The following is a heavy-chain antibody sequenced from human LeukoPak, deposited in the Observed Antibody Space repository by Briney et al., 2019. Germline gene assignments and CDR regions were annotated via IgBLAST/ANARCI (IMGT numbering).Heavy chain of an antibody. Sequence: GASVKVSCKASGYTFTGYYMHWVRQAPGQGLEWMGWINPNSGDTNYAQKFQGRVTMTRDTSISTAYMELSRLRSDDTAVYYCARAHYDSSGYVDYWGQGTLVTVSS. D-gene: IGHD3-22*01. V-gene: IGHV1-2*02. CDR1: GYTFTGYY. J-gene: IGHJ4*02. CDR3: ARAHYDSSGYVDY. CDR2: INPNSGDT.